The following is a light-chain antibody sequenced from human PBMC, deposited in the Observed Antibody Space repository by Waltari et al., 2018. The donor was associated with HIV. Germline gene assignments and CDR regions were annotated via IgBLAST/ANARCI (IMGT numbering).Light chain of an antibody. J-gene: IGLJ1*01. CDR2: ANS. CDR3: QSYDSSLGASF. V-gene: IGLV1-40*01. Sequence: QSVVTQPPSVSGAPGQRVTISCTGNSANIGAHYYLPWYQHLPGTAPKILIYANSNRPSGVPDRFSGSKSGTSASLAITGLQAEDEADYFCQSYDSSLGASFFGTGTMVTVL. CDR1: SANIGAHYY.